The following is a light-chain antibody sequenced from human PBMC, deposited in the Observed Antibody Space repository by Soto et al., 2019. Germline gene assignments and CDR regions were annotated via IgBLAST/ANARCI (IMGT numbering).Light chain of an antibody. CDR2: EVH. V-gene: IGLV2-8*01. Sequence: QSVLTQPRSASGSLGQSVTISCTGTSSDVGAYRYVSWYQQHPGRAPKLIVYEVHERPSGVPARFSGSKSGNTASLTISGLQAEDEADYYCNSYTGTSNVFGTGTRSPS. CDR3: NSYTGTSNV. J-gene: IGLJ1*01. CDR1: SSDVGAYRY.